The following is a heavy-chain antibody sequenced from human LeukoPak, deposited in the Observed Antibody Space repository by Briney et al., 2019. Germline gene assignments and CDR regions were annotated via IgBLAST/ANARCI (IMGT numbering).Heavy chain of an antibody. V-gene: IGHV3-48*01. CDR2: ISSSSSTI. Sequence: GGSLRLSCAASGFTFSSYGMNWVRQAPGKGLEWVSYISSSSSTIDYADSVKGRFTISRDNAKNSLYLQMNSLRAEDMAVYYCARVGDYYMDVWAKGTTVTVSS. CDR1: GFTFSSYG. J-gene: IGHJ6*03. CDR3: ARVGDYYMDV.